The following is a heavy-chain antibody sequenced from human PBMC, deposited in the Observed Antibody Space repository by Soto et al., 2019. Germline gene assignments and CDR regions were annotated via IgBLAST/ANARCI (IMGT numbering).Heavy chain of an antibody. CDR2: INHRGSI. CDR1: GGSFSGYY. D-gene: IGHD6-25*01. V-gene: IGHV4-34*01. Sequence: QVQLQQWGAGLLKPSETLSLTCAVYGGSFSGYYWSWIRQPPGKGLEWIGEINHRGSINYNPSLKRRVNISVDTSKNQFSLKLNSVTAADTAVYYFARGSRVKIPAASGRDYYYHGLDVWGQGTAVTVSS. J-gene: IGHJ6*02. CDR3: ARGSRVKIPAASGRDYYYHGLDV.